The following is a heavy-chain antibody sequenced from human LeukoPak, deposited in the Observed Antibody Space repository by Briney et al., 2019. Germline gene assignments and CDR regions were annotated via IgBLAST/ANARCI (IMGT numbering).Heavy chain of an antibody. Sequence: GASVKVSCKASGYTFIGYYVHWVRQAPGQGLEWLGWINPNSGGTNYAQKFQGRVTMTRDTSISTAYMELSRLRSDDTAVYYCARDVFGELLMSHWFDPWGRGTLVTVSS. CDR3: ARDVFGELLMSHWFDP. D-gene: IGHD3-10*01. V-gene: IGHV1-2*02. CDR1: GYTFIGYY. CDR2: INPNSGGT. J-gene: IGHJ5*02.